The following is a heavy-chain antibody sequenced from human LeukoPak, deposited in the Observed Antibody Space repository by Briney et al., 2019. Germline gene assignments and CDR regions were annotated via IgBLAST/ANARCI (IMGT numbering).Heavy chain of an antibody. Sequence: SETLSLTCTVSGGSIRSYYWGWIRQPPGKGLEWIGSIYYSGSTYYNPSLKSRVTISVDTSKNQFSLKLSSVTAADTAVYYCARHYGYFDYWGQGTLVTVSS. CDR3: ARHYGYFDY. J-gene: IGHJ4*02. V-gene: IGHV4-39*01. D-gene: IGHD3-10*01. CDR1: GGSIRSYY. CDR2: IYYSGST.